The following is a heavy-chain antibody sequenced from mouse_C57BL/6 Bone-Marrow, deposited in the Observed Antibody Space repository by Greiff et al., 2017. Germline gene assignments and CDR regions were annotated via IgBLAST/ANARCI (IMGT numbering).Heavy chain of an antibody. D-gene: IGHD2-5*01. J-gene: IGHJ1*03. CDR3: ASPYDSNNWYIDV. CDR2: IYPGSGST. CDR1: GYTFTSYW. Sequence: QVQLQQPGAELVKPGASVKMSCKASGYTFTSYWMTWVKQRPGQGLEWIGVIYPGSGSTNYNEKLKSKATLTVATSSSTAYMQLSSLTSEDSAVYYCASPYDSNNWYIDVWGTGTTVADSS. V-gene: IGHV1-55*01.